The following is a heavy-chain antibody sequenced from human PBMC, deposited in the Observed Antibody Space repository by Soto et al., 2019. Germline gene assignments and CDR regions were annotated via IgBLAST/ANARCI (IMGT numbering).Heavy chain of an antibody. CDR3: TTVRYDSPPVPFDP. V-gene: IGHV3-15*07. CDR2: IKSKTDGGTT. J-gene: IGHJ5*02. D-gene: IGHD3-22*01. CDR1: GFTFSNAW. Sequence: GGSLRLSCAASGFTFSNAWMNWVRQAPGKGLEWVGRIKSKTDGGTTDYAAPVKGRFTISRDDSKNTLYLQMNSLKTEDTAVYYCTTVRYDSPPVPFDPWGQGTLVTVSS.